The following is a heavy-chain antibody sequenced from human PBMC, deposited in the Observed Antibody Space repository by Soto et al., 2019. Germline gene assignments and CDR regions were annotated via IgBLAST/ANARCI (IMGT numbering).Heavy chain of an antibody. V-gene: IGHV1-2*04. Sequence: GASVKVSCKASGYTFTGNYMHWVRQAPGQGLEWMGWINPDSGGTNYAQKFQGWVTMTRDTSISTAYMELSRLRSDDTAVYYCARAASRITIFGVVIDYYFDYWGQGTLVTVSS. CDR2: INPDSGGT. CDR1: GYTFTGNY. CDR3: ARAASRITIFGVVIDYYFDY. D-gene: IGHD3-3*01. J-gene: IGHJ4*02.